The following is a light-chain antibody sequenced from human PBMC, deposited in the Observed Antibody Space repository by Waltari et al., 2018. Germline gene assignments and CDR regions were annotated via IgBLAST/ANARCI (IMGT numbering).Light chain of an antibody. CDR3: LQYNSNPLT. Sequence: DIQMTQSPSSLSASVGDRVTITCRASQSIDNYLSWYQQKPGKAPKRLIYAAFSLESGVPSRFSGSGAGTEFTLTISSLQPEDVAAYYCLQYNSNPLTFGGGTKVEIK. CDR1: QSIDNY. V-gene: IGKV1-17*01. CDR2: AAF. J-gene: IGKJ4*01.